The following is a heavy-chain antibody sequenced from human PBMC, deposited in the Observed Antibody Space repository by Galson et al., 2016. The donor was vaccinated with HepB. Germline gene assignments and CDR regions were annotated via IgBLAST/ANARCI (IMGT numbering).Heavy chain of an antibody. J-gene: IGHJ4*02. CDR3: AKDSRLRFLEWLSSYYFDS. Sequence: SLRLSCAASGFTLDHYAMHWVRQAPGKGLEWVSGISWNSGSIGYADSVKGRFTISRDNSKNMLHLQMNSLRAEDTAVYYCAKDSRLRFLEWLSSYYFDSWGQGTLVTVSS. V-gene: IGHV3-9*01. CDR2: ISWNSGSI. D-gene: IGHD3-3*01. CDR1: GFTLDHYA.